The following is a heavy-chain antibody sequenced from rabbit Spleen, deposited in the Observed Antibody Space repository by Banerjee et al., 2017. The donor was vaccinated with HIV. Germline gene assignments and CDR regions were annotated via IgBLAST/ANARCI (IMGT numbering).Heavy chain of an antibody. CDR2: IDPIFGTT. V-gene: IGHV1S47*01. J-gene: IGHJ2*01. Sequence: QEQLVESGGGLVQPEGSLTLTCKASGVSFSDKDVMCWVRQAPGKGLEWIGYIDPIFGTTSDASWVNGRFTISSDNAQNTVDLQMNSLTAADTATYFCARDRGSGWGDAIDPWGPGTLVTV. D-gene: IGHD4-1*01. CDR3: ARDRGSGWGDAIDP. CDR1: GVSFSDKDV.